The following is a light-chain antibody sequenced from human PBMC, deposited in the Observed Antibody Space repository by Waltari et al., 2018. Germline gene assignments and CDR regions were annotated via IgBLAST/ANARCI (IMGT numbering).Light chain of an antibody. CDR2: AAS. J-gene: IGKJ1*01. Sequence: DIQMTQSPPSLSASVGDGVTITCRASQTISSYLNWYQEKRGKAPKLLISAASRLQNGVPSRFNASGFGTDFTLTISSLHPEDFAIYYCQQSYMTPRTFGRGTKVEV. V-gene: IGKV1-39*01. CDR3: QQSYMTPRT. CDR1: QTISSY.